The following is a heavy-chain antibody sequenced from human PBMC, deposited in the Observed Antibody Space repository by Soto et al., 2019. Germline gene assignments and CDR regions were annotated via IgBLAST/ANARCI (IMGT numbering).Heavy chain of an antibody. Sequence: GGSLRLSCAASGFPFSSYGLHWVRQAPGKGLEWVAVISHDASNQHYADSVKGRFTISRDNSKNTVYLQMSSLRPEDTAVYFCAKDDYDYLWGTYGLLDYWGQGTLVTVSS. D-gene: IGHD3-16*01. CDR1: GFPFSSYG. CDR2: ISHDASNQ. CDR3: AKDDYDYLWGTYGLLDY. J-gene: IGHJ4*02. V-gene: IGHV3-30*18.